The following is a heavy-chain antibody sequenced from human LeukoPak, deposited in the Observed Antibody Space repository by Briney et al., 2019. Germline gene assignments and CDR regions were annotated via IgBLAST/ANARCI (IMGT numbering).Heavy chain of an antibody. J-gene: IGHJ6*04. D-gene: IGHD3-16*01. CDR3: ARGLTFGRDRMKGGMDV. CDR1: GGSFSGYY. Sequence: SETLSLTCAVYGGSFSGYYWSWIRQPPGKGLEWIGEINHSGSTNYNPSLKSRVTISVDTSKNQFSLKLSSVTAADTAVYYCARGLTFGRDRMKGGMDVWGKGTTVTVSS. CDR2: INHSGST. V-gene: IGHV4-34*01.